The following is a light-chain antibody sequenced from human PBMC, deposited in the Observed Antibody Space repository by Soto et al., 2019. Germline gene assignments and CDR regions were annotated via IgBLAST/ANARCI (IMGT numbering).Light chain of an antibody. CDR1: SSDVGGYNY. Sequence: QSVLTQPASASGSPGQSVTISCTGTSSDVGGYNYVSWYQQHPGKAPKLIIYEVNNWPSGVPNRFSGSKSGNTASLTVSGLQAEDEADYYCSSYTSSNNFVFGTGTKLTVL. CDR2: EVN. V-gene: IGLV2-8*01. J-gene: IGLJ6*01. CDR3: SSYTSSNNFV.